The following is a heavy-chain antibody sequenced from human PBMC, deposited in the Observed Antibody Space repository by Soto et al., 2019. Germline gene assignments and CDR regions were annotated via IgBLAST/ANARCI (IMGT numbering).Heavy chain of an antibody. J-gene: IGHJ4*02. D-gene: IGHD6-19*01. V-gene: IGHV3-30-3*01. Sequence: QVQLVESGGGVVQPGRSLRLSCAASGCTFSSYAMHWVRQAPGKGLEWVAVISYDGSNKYYADSVKGRFTISRDNSKNTLYLQMNSLRAEDTAVYYCARDRYFSSGWYTGVDYWGQGTLVTVSS. CDR2: ISYDGSNK. CDR3: ARDRYFSSGWYTGVDY. CDR1: GCTFSSYA.